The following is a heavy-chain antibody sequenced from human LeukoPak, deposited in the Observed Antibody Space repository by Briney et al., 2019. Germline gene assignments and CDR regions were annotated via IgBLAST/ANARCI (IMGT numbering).Heavy chain of an antibody. Sequence: ASVKVSCKASGYTFTSYGISWVRQAPGQGLEWMGWISAYNGNTNYAQKLQGRVTMTTDTSTSTAYMELRSLRSDDTAVYYCARGPYYSDSSGYVLAFDIWGQGTMVTVSS. CDR3: ARGPYYSDSSGYVLAFDI. CDR1: GYTFTSYG. CDR2: ISAYNGNT. V-gene: IGHV1-18*01. D-gene: IGHD3-22*01. J-gene: IGHJ3*02.